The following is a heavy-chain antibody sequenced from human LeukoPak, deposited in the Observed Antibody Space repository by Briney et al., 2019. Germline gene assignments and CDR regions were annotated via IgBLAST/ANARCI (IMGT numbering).Heavy chain of an antibody. CDR2: ISSSNSYI. CDR1: GFTFSSYG. Sequence: SGGSLRLSCAGSGFTFSSYGMSWVRQAPGKGLEWVSSISSSNSYIYYADSVKGRFTISRDNAKNSLYLQMNSLRAEDTAVYYCARVNYAFLGWFDPWGQGTLVTVSS. D-gene: IGHD4-11*01. J-gene: IGHJ5*02. CDR3: ARVNYAFLGWFDP. V-gene: IGHV3-21*01.